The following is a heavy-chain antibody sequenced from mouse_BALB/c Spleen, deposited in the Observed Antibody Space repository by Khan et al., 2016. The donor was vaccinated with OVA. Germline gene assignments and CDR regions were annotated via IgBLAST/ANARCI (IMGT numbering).Heavy chain of an antibody. CDR3: AMGRTY. CDR2: ITYSGST. V-gene: IGHV3-2*02. J-gene: IGHJ3*01. CDR1: GCSITSDYA. Sequence: EVQLQESGPGLVKPSQSLSLTCTVTGCSITSDYAWNWIRQFPGNKLEWMGYITYSGSTSYNPSLKSRISITRDTSKNQFFLQLNFVTTEDTATYYGAMGRTYWGQGTLVTVSA. D-gene: IGHD4-1*01.